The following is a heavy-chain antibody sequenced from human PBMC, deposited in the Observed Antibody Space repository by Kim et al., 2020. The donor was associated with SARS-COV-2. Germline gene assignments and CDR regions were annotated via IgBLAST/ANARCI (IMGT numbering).Heavy chain of an antibody. CDR1: GGSFSGYY. J-gene: IGHJ4*02. Sequence: SETLSLTCAVYGGSFSGYYWSWIRQPPGKGLEWIGEINHSGSTNYNPSLKSRVTISVDTSKNQFSLKLSSVTAADTAVYYCARSSGWDFDYWGQGTLVTVSS. CDR3: ARSSGWDFDY. D-gene: IGHD6-19*01. CDR2: INHSGST. V-gene: IGHV4-34*01.